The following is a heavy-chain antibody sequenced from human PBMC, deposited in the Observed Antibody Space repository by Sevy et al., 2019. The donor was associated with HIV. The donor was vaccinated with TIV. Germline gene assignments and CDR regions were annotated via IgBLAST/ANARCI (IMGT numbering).Heavy chain of an antibody. J-gene: IGHJ6*02. CDR3: ARSGGYGDYGMDV. CDR1: GFTFSSYD. CDR2: IGSGGDA. V-gene: IGHV3-13*01. Sequence: GGSLRLSCGASGFTFSSYDMHWVRQAAGKGLEWVSGIGSGGDAYYPGAVKGRFTISRENAKNSLYLQMNSLRAGDTAVYYCARSGGYGDYGMDVWGQGTTVTVSS. D-gene: IGHD5-12*01.